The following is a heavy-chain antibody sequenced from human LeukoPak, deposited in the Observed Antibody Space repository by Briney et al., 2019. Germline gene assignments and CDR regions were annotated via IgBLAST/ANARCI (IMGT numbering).Heavy chain of an antibody. CDR3: ARGGNWGYFDY. Sequence: GESLRLSCAASGFSFNMFPMHWVRQAPGKGLECVAVISYDGNNKYYADSVNGRSTISRDNSKNTLFLQMNSLRTEDTAIYHCARGGNWGYFDYWGQGTLVTVSS. CDR1: GFSFNMFP. CDR2: ISYDGNNK. J-gene: IGHJ4*02. D-gene: IGHD7-27*01. V-gene: IGHV3-30*04.